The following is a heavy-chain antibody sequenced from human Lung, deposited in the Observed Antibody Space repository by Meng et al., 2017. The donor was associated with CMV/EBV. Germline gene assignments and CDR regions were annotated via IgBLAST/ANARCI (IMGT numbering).Heavy chain of an antibody. CDR3: TTDYYWDVMTTIGLNDY. J-gene: IGHJ4*02. V-gene: IGHV3-15*01. CDR2: IKTKTDGGTT. CDR1: FRNAW. Sequence: FRNAWRSWVRQAPGKGLGWVGGIKTKTDGGTTDYAANVKGRLTITRDDSKNTLYLQMNSLKTEDTAVYDYTTDYYWDVMTTIGLNDYWGQGTLVTVSS. D-gene: IGHD3-22*01.